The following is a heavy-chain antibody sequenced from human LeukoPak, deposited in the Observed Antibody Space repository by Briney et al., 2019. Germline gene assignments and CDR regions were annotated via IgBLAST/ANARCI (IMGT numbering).Heavy chain of an antibody. CDR1: GGTFSSYA. CDR2: IIPIFGTA. D-gene: IGHD3-10*01. Sequence: ASEKVSCKASGGTFSSYAISWVRQAPGQGLEWMGGIIPIFGTANYAQKFQGRVTITADKSTSTAYMELSSLRSEDTAVYYCAKSGIWFGELLSDYYYYYMDVWGKGTTVTISS. CDR3: AKSGIWFGELLSDYYYYYMDV. J-gene: IGHJ6*03. V-gene: IGHV1-69*06.